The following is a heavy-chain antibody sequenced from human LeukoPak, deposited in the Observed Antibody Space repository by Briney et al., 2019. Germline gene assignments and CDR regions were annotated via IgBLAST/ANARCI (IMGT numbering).Heavy chain of an antibody. CDR2: ISGRGGNT. D-gene: IGHD3-22*01. CDR1: GFTFSSYA. V-gene: IGHV3-23*01. CDR3: AKDPSLSYDSSGYYYHY. J-gene: IGHJ4*02. Sequence: PGGSLRLSCAASGFTFSSYAMSWVRQAPGKGLEWVSGISGRGGNTYYADSVKGRFTISRDNSKNTLYLQMNSLRAEDTAVYYCAKDPSLSYDSSGYYYHYWGQGTLVTVSS.